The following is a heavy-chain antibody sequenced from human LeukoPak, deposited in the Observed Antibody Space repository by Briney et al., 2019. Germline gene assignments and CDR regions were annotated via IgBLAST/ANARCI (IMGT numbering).Heavy chain of an antibody. Sequence: GGSLRLSCTVSGFTFGDYAMSWVRQAPGKGLEWVGFIRSKAYGGTTEYAASVKGRFTISRDDSKSIAYLQIDSLKNEDTAVYYCTRDPRGSYGPDAFDIWGQGTMVTVSS. V-gene: IGHV3-49*04. CDR1: GFTFGDYA. CDR3: TRDPRGSYGPDAFDI. D-gene: IGHD1-26*01. J-gene: IGHJ3*02. CDR2: IRSKAYGGTT.